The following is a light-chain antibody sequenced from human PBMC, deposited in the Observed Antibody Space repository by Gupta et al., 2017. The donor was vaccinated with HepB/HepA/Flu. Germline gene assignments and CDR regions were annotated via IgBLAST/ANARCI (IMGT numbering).Light chain of an antibody. CDR1: RSNIGSNP. V-gene: IGLV1-44*01. J-gene: IGLJ3*02. CDR2: NNN. CDR3: AAWDDRLNGQV. Sequence: QSVLTPPPSASGPPGQRVTISCSGSRSNIGSNPVNWYQHLPGTAPKLLIYNNNQRPSGVPDRFSGSESGASASLAISGLQYEDEAAYYCAAWDDRLNGQVFGGGTKLTVL.